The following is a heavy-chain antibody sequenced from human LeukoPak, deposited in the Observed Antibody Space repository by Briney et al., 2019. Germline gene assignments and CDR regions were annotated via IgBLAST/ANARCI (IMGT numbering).Heavy chain of an antibody. CDR1: GGSISSGSFY. CDR2: IYYSGTA. D-gene: IGHD2-15*01. Sequence: PSETLSLTCTVSGGSISSGSFYCTWIRQHPGKGLEWIGYIYYSGTAYYSPSLKSRIIISVDTSKNQFSLKLSSVTAADTAVYYCARAHCSGGTCLYFDDWGQGTLVTVSS. J-gene: IGHJ4*02. V-gene: IGHV4-31*03. CDR3: ARAHCSGGTCLYFDD.